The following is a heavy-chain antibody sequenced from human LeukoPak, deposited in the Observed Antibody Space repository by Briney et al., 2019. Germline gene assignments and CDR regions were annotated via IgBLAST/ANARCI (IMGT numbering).Heavy chain of an antibody. D-gene: IGHD7-27*01. CDR1: GFTVSSNY. V-gene: IGHV3-66*01. CDR3: AREDDSWGPNNLDL. J-gene: IGHJ3*01. Sequence: GWSLLLSCAASGFTVSSNYMSWVRQAPGKGLEWVSVIYSGGSTYYADSVKGRFTISRDNSKNTLYLQMNSLRAEDTAVYYCAREDDSWGPNNLDLWGQGTMVTVSS. CDR2: IYSGGST.